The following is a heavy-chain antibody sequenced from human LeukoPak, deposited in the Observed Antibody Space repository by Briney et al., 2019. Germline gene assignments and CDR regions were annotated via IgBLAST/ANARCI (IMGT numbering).Heavy chain of an antibody. V-gene: IGHV3-48*03. CDR1: GFIFSSYE. CDR2: ISSSGSTI. D-gene: IGHD3-10*02. CDR3: AELGITMTGGV. J-gene: IGHJ6*04. Sequence: GGSLRLSCAAPGFIFSSYEMNWVRQAPWKGLEWVSYISSSGSTIYYADSVKGRSTISRDNAKNSLYLQMNSLRAEDTAVYYCAELGITMTGGVWGKGTTVTISS.